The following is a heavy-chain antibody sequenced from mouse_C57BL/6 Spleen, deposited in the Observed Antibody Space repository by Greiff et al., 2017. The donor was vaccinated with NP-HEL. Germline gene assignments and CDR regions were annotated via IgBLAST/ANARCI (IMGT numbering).Heavy chain of an antibody. CDR2: IHPNSGST. V-gene: IGHV1-64*01. Sequence: QVHVKQPGAELVKPGASVKLSCKASGYTFTSYWMHWVKQRPGQGLEWIGMIHPNSGSTNYNEKFKSKATLTVDKSSSTAYMQLSSLTSEDSAVYYCASEGNGGFAYWGQGTLVTVSA. J-gene: IGHJ3*01. CDR1: GYTFTSYW. CDR3: ASEGNGGFAY.